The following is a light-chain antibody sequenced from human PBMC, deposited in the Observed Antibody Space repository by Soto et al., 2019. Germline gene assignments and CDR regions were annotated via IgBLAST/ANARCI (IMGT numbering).Light chain of an antibody. Sequence: EIVMTQSPATLSVSPGERATLSCRASQSVSSNLVWYQQKPGQAPRLLIYGASTRATGTPARFSGSGSGTEFTLTISSLQSEDFAVYYCEQYNNWLVTFGQG. CDR3: EQYNNWLVT. J-gene: IGKJ1*01. CDR2: GAS. V-gene: IGKV3-15*01. CDR1: QSVSSN.